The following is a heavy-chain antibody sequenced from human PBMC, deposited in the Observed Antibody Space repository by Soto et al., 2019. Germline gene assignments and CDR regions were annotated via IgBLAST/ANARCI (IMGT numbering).Heavy chain of an antibody. CDR3: AREVAGDEGESSGNSGSDLDS. D-gene: IGHD3-22*01. CDR2: IRPYNGNR. V-gene: IGHV1-18*01. CDR1: GYTFTTYG. Sequence: QVQLVQSGAEVRKPGASVKVSCKASGYTFTTYGITWVRQAPGQGIEWMGWIRPYNGNRNYAKKVQGRVTMTTDTSSGTAYLELRILRSDDTAMYYCAREVAGDEGESSGNSGSDLDSWGQGPLDTVSS. J-gene: IGHJ4*02.